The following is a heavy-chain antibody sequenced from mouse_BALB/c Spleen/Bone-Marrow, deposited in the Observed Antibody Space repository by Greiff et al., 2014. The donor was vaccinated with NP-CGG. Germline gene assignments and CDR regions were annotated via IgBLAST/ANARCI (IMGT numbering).Heavy chain of an antibody. V-gene: IGHV1S81*02. CDR3: TREGDSPFAY. CDR2: INPSNGGT. D-gene: IGHD2-13*01. CDR1: GYTFTSYY. Sequence: GAELVKPGASVKLSCKASGYTFTSYYMYWVKQRPGQGLEWIGEINPSNGGTNFNEKFKSKATLTVDKSSSTAYMQLSSLTSEDSAVYYRTREGDSPFAYWGQGTLVTVSA. J-gene: IGHJ3*01.